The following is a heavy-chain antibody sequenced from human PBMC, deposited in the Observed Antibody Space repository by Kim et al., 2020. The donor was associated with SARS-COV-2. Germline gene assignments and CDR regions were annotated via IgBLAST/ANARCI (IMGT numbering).Heavy chain of an antibody. J-gene: IGHJ6*02. CDR1: GFTFSSYS. CDR3: ARDCLAVAGTLYYYYGMDV. CDR2: ISSSSSTI. Sequence: GGSLRLSCAASGFTFSSYSMNWVRQAPGKGLEWVSYISSSSSTIYYADSVKGRFTISRDNAKNSLYLQMNSLRDEDTAVYYCARDCLAVAGTLYYYYGMDVWGQGTTVTVSS. V-gene: IGHV3-48*02. D-gene: IGHD6-19*01.